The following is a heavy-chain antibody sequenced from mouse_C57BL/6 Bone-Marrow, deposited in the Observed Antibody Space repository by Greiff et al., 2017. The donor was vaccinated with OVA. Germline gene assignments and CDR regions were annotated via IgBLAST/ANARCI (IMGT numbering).Heavy chain of an antibody. CDR3: ARTNWDWYYFDY. J-gene: IGHJ2*01. D-gene: IGHD4-1*01. Sequence: EVQGVESGGGLVQPGGSLKLSCAASGFTFSDYGMAWVRQAPRKGPEWVAFISNLAYSIYYAATVTGRFTISRENAKNTLYLEMSSLRSEDTAMYYCARTNWDWYYFDYWGQGTTLTVSS. CDR1: GFTFSDYG. CDR2: ISNLAYSI. V-gene: IGHV5-15*01.